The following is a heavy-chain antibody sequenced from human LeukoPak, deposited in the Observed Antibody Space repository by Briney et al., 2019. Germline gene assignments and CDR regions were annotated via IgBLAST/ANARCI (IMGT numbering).Heavy chain of an antibody. D-gene: IGHD4-17*01. CDR3: AKMAADGDYGDFDY. CDR2: ISGSGGST. CDR1: GFTFSSCA. V-gene: IGHV3-23*01. Sequence: GGSLRLSCAASGFTFSSCAMSWVRQAPGKGLEWVSAISGSGGSTYYADSVKGRFTISRDNSKNTLYLQMNSLRAEDAAVYYCAKMAADGDYGDFDYWGQGTLVTVSS. J-gene: IGHJ4*02.